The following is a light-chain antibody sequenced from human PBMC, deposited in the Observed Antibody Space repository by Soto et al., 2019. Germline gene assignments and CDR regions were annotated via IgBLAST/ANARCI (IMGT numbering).Light chain of an antibody. V-gene: IGKV1-39*01. CDR3: QQYNSYLWT. Sequence: DIPIPQSPSSRSASVGERVTITCRASQSISTYLNWYQQKPGKAPKLLIYAASSLQSGVPSRFSGGGSGTEFTLTISSLQPDDFATYYCQQYNSYLWTFGQGTKVDIK. J-gene: IGKJ1*01. CDR1: QSISTY. CDR2: AAS.